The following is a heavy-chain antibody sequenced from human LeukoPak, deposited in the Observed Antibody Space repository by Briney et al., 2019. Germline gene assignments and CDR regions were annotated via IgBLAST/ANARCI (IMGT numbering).Heavy chain of an antibody. V-gene: IGHV3-66*01. CDR1: GFTVSSNY. CDR3: ARAYLYDALDI. Sequence: GGSLRLSCAASGFTVSSNYMSWVRQAPGKGLEWVSVIYSGGSTYYADSVKGRFTISRDNSKNTLYLQMNSLRAEDTAVYYCARAYLYDALDIWGQGTMVTVSS. J-gene: IGHJ3*02. CDR2: IYSGGST.